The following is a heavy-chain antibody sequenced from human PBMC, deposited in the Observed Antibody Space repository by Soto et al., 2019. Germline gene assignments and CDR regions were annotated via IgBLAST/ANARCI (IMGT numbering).Heavy chain of an antibody. CDR1: GFTCSSYG. V-gene: IGHV3-23*01. Sequence: PGGPLRLSYAASGFTCSSYGMSWIRQAPGKGLEWVSAISGSGGSTYYADSVKGRFTISRDNSKNTLYLQMNSLRAEDTAVYYCAQGGVATTPSAYWGQGTLVTVSP. CDR3: AQGGVATTPSAY. J-gene: IGHJ4*02. CDR2: ISGSGGST. D-gene: IGHD5-12*01.